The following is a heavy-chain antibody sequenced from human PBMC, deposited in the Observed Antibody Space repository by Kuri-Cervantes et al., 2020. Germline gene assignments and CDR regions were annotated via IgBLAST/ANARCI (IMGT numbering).Heavy chain of an antibody. CDR2: IYPGDSDT. CDR1: GYSFTSYW. Sequence: GGSLRLSCKGSGYSFTSYWIGWVRQMPGKGLEWMGIIYPGDSDTRYSPSFQGQVTISADKSIGTAYLQWSSLKASDTAMYYCARGGGNSLDYYGMDVWGQGTTVTVSS. D-gene: IGHD4-23*01. V-gene: IGHV5-51*01. CDR3: ARGGGNSLDYYGMDV. J-gene: IGHJ6*02.